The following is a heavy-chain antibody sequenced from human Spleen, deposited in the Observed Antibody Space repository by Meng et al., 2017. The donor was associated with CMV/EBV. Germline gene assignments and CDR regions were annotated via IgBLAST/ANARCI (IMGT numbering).Heavy chain of an antibody. CDR3: ARNDYSKTRIDP. CDR1: GFTFSSYA. Sequence: SETLSLTCAASGFTFSSYAMSWVRQAPGKGLEWIGNIYYSGSIYYNPSLKSRVTISVDTSKNQFSLKLTSVTAADTAVYYCARNDYSKTRIDPWGQGTLVTVSS. D-gene: IGHD4-11*01. V-gene: IGHV4-38-2*01. J-gene: IGHJ5*02. CDR2: IYYSGSI.